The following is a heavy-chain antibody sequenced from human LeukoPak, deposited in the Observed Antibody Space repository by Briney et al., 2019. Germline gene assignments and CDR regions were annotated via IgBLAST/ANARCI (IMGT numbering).Heavy chain of an antibody. D-gene: IGHD3-9*01. CDR3: ARLSGYYNDAFDI. CDR2: IYHSGST. J-gene: IGHJ3*02. V-gene: IGHV4-38-2*02. CDR1: GSSISSGYY. Sequence: SETLSLTCTVSGSSISSGYYWGWIRQPSGKGLEWIGSIYHSGSTYYNPSLKSRVTISVDTSKNQFSLKLSSATAADTAVYYCARLSGYYNDAFDIWGQGTMITVSS.